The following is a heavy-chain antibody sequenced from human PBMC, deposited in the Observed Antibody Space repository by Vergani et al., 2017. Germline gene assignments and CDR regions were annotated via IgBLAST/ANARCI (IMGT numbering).Heavy chain of an antibody. CDR1: GFSLTTSGMR. V-gene: IGHV2-70*04. CDR3: ARTLSDSRGYYLDY. D-gene: IGHD3-22*01. Sequence: QVTLKESGPALVKPPQTLTLTCTFSGFSLTTSGMRVSWIRQPPGKALEWLARIDWDDDTYYRTSLRTRLTISKDTFKNQVALTMTNMDPVDTATYYCARTLSDSRGYYLDYWGQGTLVTVSS. J-gene: IGHJ4*02. CDR2: IDWDDDT.